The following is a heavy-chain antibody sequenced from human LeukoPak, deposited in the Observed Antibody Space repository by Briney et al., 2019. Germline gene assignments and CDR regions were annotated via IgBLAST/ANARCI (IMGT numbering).Heavy chain of an antibody. V-gene: IGHV3-20*04. CDR1: GFIFDDYG. CDR3: ARDQGSSYNPQAEYFQH. CDR2: INWNGGST. J-gene: IGHJ1*01. D-gene: IGHD6-13*01. Sequence: GGSLRLSCAASGFIFDDYGMSWVRQAPGKGLEWVSGINWNGGSTGYADSVKGRFTISRDNAKNSLYLQMNSLRAEDTAVYYCARDQGSSYNPQAEYFQHWGQGTLVTVSS.